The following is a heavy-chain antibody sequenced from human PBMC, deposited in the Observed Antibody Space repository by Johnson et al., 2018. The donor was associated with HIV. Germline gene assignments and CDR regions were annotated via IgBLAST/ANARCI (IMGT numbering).Heavy chain of an antibody. J-gene: IGHJ3*02. CDR2: ISYDGSNK. CDR3: ARVTNDAFDI. CDR1: GFTFRTFP. V-gene: IGHV3-30*04. Sequence: HVQLVESGGGVVQPGRSLRLSCAASGFTFRTFPMHWVRQAPGKGLEWMAVISYDGSNKYYADSLMGRFTISRDNSKNSLYLQMNSLRAGDTAVYYCARVTNDAFDIWGQGTMVTVSS.